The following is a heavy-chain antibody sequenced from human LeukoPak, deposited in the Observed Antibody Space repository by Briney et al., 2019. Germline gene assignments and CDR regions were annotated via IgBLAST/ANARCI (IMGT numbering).Heavy chain of an antibody. Sequence: ASVKVSCKASGYTFTSYGIRWVRQAPGQGLEWMGWISAYNGNTNYAQKLQGRVTMTTDTSTSTAYMELRSLRSDDTAVYYCARSLYSSSWFLSYYFDYWGQGTLVTVSS. V-gene: IGHV1-18*01. CDR1: GYTFTSYG. D-gene: IGHD6-13*01. CDR3: ARSLYSSSWFLSYYFDY. J-gene: IGHJ4*02. CDR2: ISAYNGNT.